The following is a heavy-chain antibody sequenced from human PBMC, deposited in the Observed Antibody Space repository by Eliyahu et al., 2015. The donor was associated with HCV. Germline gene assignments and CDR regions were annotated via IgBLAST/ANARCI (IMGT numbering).Heavy chain of an antibody. Sequence: EVQLVESGGGLVKPGGSLRLSCAAXGFTFXXAWMSWVRXAPGKGXEWIGRIKSKTDGGXTDYAAPVKGRFTISRDDSKSTLYLQMNSLKTEDTAVYYCTTGAPGGFDYYLDVWGQGTTVTVSS. CDR3: TTGAPGGFDYYLDV. CDR2: IKSKTDGGXT. D-gene: IGHD3-10*01. CDR1: GFTFXXAW. V-gene: IGHV3-15*01. J-gene: IGHJ6*03.